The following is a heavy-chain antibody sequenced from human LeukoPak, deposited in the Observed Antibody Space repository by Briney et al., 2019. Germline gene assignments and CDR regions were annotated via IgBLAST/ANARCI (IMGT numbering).Heavy chain of an antibody. CDR1: GLTFSNAW. Sequence: GGSLRLSCAVSGLTFSNAWMNWVRQAPGQGLEWVGGVLSRAGGGTIDYAAPVKGRFTISRDDSKNALFLQMNSLRTEDTAVYYCVTGGGYNGLDYWGQGALVTVSS. CDR2: VLSRAGGGTI. CDR3: VTGGGYNGLDY. D-gene: IGHD5-12*01. V-gene: IGHV3-15*07. J-gene: IGHJ4*02.